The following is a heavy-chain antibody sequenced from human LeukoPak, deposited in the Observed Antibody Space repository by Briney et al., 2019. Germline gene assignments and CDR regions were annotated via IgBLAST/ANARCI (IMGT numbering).Heavy chain of an antibody. V-gene: IGHV3-48*03. J-gene: IGHJ4*02. D-gene: IGHD5-12*01. CDR2: ISSSGSTI. CDR1: GFTFSSYE. CDR3: ARELRWGFDY. Sequence: GGSLRLPCAASGFTFSSYEMNWVRQAPGKGLEWVSYISSSGSTIYYADSVKGRFTISRDNAKNSLYLQMNSLRAEDTAVYYCARELRWGFDYWGQGTLVTVSS.